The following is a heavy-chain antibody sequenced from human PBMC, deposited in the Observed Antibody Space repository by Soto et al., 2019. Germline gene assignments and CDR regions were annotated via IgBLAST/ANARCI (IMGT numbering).Heavy chain of an antibody. J-gene: IGHJ4*02. CDR1: GFTFSRFG. Sequence: PGGSLRLSCVGTGFTFSRFGLNWVRQTPGKGLEWLSYIGRSGETIYYADSVKDRFTISRDNAKSSLFLQMNGLRDEDTGIYYCARDSGGGAARRPTFYYWGRGTLVTVSS. CDR3: ARDSGGGAARRPTFYY. D-gene: IGHD6-6*01. V-gene: IGHV3-48*02. CDR2: IGRSGETI.